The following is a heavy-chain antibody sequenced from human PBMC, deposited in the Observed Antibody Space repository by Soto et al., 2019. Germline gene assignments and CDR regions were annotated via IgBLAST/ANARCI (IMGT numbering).Heavy chain of an antibody. CDR3: ARDARYCSGGSCPFDY. Sequence: GGSLRLSCAASGFTFSSYAMHWVRQAPGKGLEWVAVISYDGSNKYYADSVKGRFTISRDNSKNTLYLQMNSLRAEDTAVYYCARDARYCSGGSCPFDYWGQGTLVTVSS. CDR2: ISYDGSNK. D-gene: IGHD2-15*01. J-gene: IGHJ4*02. V-gene: IGHV3-30-3*01. CDR1: GFTFSSYA.